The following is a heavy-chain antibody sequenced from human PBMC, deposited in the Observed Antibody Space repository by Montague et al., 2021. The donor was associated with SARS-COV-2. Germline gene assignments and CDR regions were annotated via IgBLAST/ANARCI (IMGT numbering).Heavy chain of an antibody. CDR1: GGSIRSTNFY. V-gene: IGHV4-39*07. Sequence: SETLSLTCTVSGGSIRSTNFYWGWIRQSPGKGLEWIGYIYEGETTYYNPSLKSRVAISLDTPNNQFSLRITSLIVADTAIYYCVTSGKNAVADQFDYWGPGILVTVSS. CDR3: VTSGKNAVADQFDY. J-gene: IGHJ4*02. D-gene: IGHD6-19*01. CDR2: IYEGETT.